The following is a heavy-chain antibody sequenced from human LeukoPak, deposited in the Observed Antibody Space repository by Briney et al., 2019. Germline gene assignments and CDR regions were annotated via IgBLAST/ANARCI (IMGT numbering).Heavy chain of an antibody. CDR3: ARVRETLDFDY. V-gene: IGHV3-21*01. Sequence: GGSLRLSCAASGFTFSSYSMNWVRQAPGKGLEWVSSISSSSSYIYYADSVKGRFTISRDNAKNPLYLQMNSLRAEDTAVYYCARVRETLDFDYWGQGTLVNVSS. J-gene: IGHJ4*01. CDR2: ISSSSSYI. CDR1: GFTFSSYS. D-gene: IGHD3-10*01.